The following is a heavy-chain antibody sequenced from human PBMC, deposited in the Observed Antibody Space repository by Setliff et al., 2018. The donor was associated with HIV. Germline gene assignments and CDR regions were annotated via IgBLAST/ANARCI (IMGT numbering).Heavy chain of an antibody. CDR2: IYWDDDK. Sequence: SGPTLVNPTQTLTLTCTFSGFSLSTSGVGVGWIRQPPGKALEWLALIYWDDDKRYSPSLRSRLTITKDTSKNQVVLTMANMDPVDTATYYCAQLLLPLGAYNYETWGQGMLVTVSS. CDR3: AQLLLPLGAYNYET. CDR1: GFSLSTSGVG. J-gene: IGHJ5*02. D-gene: IGHD1-1*01. V-gene: IGHV2-5*02.